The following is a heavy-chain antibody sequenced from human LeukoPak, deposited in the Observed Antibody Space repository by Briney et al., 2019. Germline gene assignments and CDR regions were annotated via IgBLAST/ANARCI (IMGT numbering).Heavy chain of an antibody. J-gene: IGHJ6*03. CDR2: ISSNGGST. D-gene: IGHD4-23*01. CDR3: ARTDYGGLLRYYYYYMDV. V-gene: IGHV3-64*01. CDR1: GFTFSSYV. Sequence: GGSLRLSCAASGFTFSSYVMHWVRQAPGKGLEYVSAISSNGGSTYYANSVKGRLTISRDNSKNTLYLQMGSLRSDDTAVYYCARTDYGGLLRYYYYYMDVWGKGTTVTISS.